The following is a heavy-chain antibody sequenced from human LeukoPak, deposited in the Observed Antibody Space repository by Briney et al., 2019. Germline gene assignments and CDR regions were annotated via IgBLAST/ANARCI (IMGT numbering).Heavy chain of an antibody. Sequence: GESLQISCNGSGSSFTSYWIGWVRQLPGKGVEWMGIIYPGDSDTRYSPSFEGQVTISADKSISTSYLQWSSLKASDPAMYYCARSLPKYCSSTSCYPMPFAYWGQGTLVTVSS. V-gene: IGHV5-51*01. D-gene: IGHD2-2*01. CDR1: GSSFTSYW. CDR2: IYPGDSDT. J-gene: IGHJ4*02. CDR3: ARSLPKYCSSTSCYPMPFAY.